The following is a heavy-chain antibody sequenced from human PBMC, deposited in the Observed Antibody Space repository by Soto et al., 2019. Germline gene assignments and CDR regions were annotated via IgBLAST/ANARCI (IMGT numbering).Heavy chain of an antibody. D-gene: IGHD2-8*01. Sequence: EVQLLESGGDLVQPGGSLRLSCAASGFTFGDFAMNWVRQAPGKGLEWVSGITGGGDYTFYADSVKGRFTISRVQSKNTVYLQMNSLRAEDTALYYCVKKIAGTTTNGADWYFDLWGRGTLVTVSS. CDR3: VKKIAGTTTNGADWYFDL. CDR1: GFTFGDFA. CDR2: ITGGGDYT. J-gene: IGHJ2*01. V-gene: IGHV3-23*01.